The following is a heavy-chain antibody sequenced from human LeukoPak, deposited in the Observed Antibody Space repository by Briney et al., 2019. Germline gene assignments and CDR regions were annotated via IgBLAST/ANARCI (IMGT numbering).Heavy chain of an antibody. CDR3: ARDGVVPAAPFDY. CDR2: IIPILGIA. V-gene: IGHV1-69*04. J-gene: IGHJ4*02. CDR1: GGTFSSYA. D-gene: IGHD2-2*01. Sequence: ASVKVSCKASGGTFSSYAISWVRQAPGQGLEWMGRIIPILGIANYAQKFQGRVTITADKSTSTAYMELSSLRSEDTAVYYCARDGVVPAAPFDYWGQGTLVTVSS.